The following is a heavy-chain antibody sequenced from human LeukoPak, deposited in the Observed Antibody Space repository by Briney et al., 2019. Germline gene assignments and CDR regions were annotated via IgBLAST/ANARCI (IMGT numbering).Heavy chain of an antibody. V-gene: IGHV4-59*01. D-gene: IGHD3-10*01. J-gene: IGHJ3*02. CDR2: IYYSGST. CDR3: GTLLYGSGSYPTRDDAFDI. CDR1: GGSISGYY. Sequence: PSETLSLTCTVSGGSISGYYWSWIRQPPGKGLEWIGYIYYSGSTNYNPSLRSRVTISLDTSKNQFSLKMNSVTAADTAVYYCGTLLYGSGSYPTRDDAFDIWGQGTMVTVSS.